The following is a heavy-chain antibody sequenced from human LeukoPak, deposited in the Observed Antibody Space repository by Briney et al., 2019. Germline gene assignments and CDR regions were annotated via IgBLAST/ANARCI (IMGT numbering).Heavy chain of an antibody. CDR2: IYYSGST. Sequence: SETLSLTCTVSGGSISSSSYYWGWIRQPSGKGLEWIGSIYYSGSTYYNPSLKSRVTISVDTSKNQFSLKLSSVTAADTAVYYCARHAGGYDRELDYWGQGTLVTVSS. CDR3: ARHAGGYDRELDY. CDR1: GGSISSSSYY. V-gene: IGHV4-39*01. J-gene: IGHJ4*02. D-gene: IGHD5-12*01.